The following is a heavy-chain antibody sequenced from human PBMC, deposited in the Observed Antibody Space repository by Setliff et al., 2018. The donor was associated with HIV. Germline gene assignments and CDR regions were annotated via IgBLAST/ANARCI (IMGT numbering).Heavy chain of an antibody. CDR1: GGTLSTYA. CDR2: IIPVFGPA. CDR3: AILSVYWFDP. Sequence: SVKVSCKASGGTLSTYAVSWVRQAPGQGLEWMGGIIPVFGPADYAKKFQGRATITADESTRTAYMELSSLRSEDTAVYYCAILSVYWFDPWGQGTPVTVSS. V-gene: IGHV1-69*13. D-gene: IGHD1-20*01. J-gene: IGHJ5*02.